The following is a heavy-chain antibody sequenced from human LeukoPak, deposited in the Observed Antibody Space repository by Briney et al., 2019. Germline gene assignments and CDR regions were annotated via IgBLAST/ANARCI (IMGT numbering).Heavy chain of an antibody. Sequence: PGGSLRLSCAASGFTVSSNYMSWVRQAPGKGLEWVSVIYSGGSTHYADSVKGRFTISRDNSKNTLYLQMNSLRAEDTAVYYCARELYSSGWYGTGGMDVWGQGTTVTVSS. CDR3: ARELYSSGWYGTGGMDV. V-gene: IGHV3-66*01. J-gene: IGHJ6*02. CDR1: GFTVSSNY. CDR2: IYSGGST. D-gene: IGHD6-19*01.